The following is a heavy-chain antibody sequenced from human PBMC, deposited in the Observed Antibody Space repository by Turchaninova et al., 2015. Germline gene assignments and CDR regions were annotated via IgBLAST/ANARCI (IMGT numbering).Heavy chain of an antibody. CDR1: GGSFSGSY. Sequence: QVQPQPWGAGLLKPSETPSLTCAVYGGSFSGSYWSWIRQPPGKGLEWIGEITHSGNTTYNPSLKSRVTISVDTPKNQFSLKLSSVTAADTAVYYCARGVTDWGQGTLVTVSS. CDR3: ARGVTD. CDR2: ITHSGNT. J-gene: IGHJ4*02. V-gene: IGHV4-34*01. D-gene: IGHD1-20*01.